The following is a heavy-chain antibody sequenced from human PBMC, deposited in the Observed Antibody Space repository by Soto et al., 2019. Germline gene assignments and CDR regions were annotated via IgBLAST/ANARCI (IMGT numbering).Heavy chain of an antibody. CDR1: GFTVSDKY. Sequence: EVQLEESGGGLVQPGGSLRLSCAASGFTVSDKYMSWVRQVPWKGLEWVSIIYSGGSTYYADSVKGRFTISRDNSKNTLYLQMNSLRAEDTAVYHCARNGYCSDGVCYLNWYFDLWGRGTLVTVSS. D-gene: IGHD2-8*01. CDR3: ARNGYCSDGVCYLNWYFDL. V-gene: IGHV3-66*01. CDR2: IYSGGST. J-gene: IGHJ2*01.